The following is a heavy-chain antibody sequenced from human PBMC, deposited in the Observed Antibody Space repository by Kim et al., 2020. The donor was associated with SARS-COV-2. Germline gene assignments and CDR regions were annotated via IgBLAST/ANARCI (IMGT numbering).Heavy chain of an antibody. D-gene: IGHD3-16*01. CDR3: ARDSRYAFDY. Sequence: GGSLRLSCGASGFTFSTYSINWVRQAPGKGMEWVSHISSRTSNTYYADSVKGRFTISRDDARNSLYLQMNSLRDEDTAVYYCARDSRYAFDYWGQGTLVT. V-gene: IGHV3-48*02. J-gene: IGHJ4*02. CDR2: ISSRTSNT. CDR1: GFTFSTYS.